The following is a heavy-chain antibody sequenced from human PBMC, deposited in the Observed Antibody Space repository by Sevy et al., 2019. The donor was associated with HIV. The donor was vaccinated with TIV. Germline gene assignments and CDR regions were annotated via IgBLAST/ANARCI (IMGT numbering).Heavy chain of an antibody. D-gene: IGHD3-10*01. CDR2: IIPIFGTA. J-gene: IGHJ3*02. CDR3: AGAGEYYYGSGSFFGAFDI. CDR1: GGTFSSYA. V-gene: IGHV1-69*13. Sequence: ASVKVSCKASGGTFSSYAISWVRQAPGQGLEWMGRIIPIFGTANYAEKFQGRVTITADESTSTAYMELSSLRSEEKAVYYCAGAGEYYYGSGSFFGAFDIWGQGTMVTVSS.